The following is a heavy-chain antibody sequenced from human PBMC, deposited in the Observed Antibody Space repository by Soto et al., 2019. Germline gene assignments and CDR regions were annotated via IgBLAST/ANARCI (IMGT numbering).Heavy chain of an antibody. CDR3: ARSFDFDWLSSSIYYYGMDV. CDR1: GFTFRNYN. V-gene: IGHV3-48*02. CDR2: IGSSSSII. J-gene: IGHJ6*02. D-gene: IGHD3-9*01. Sequence: GGSLRLSCAASGFTFRNYNMNWVRQAPGKGLEWMAYIGSSSSIIFYADSVKGRLTIPRDNAKSSLFLQMNSLRDEDTAVYYCARSFDFDWLSSSIYYYGMDVWGQGTTVTVSS.